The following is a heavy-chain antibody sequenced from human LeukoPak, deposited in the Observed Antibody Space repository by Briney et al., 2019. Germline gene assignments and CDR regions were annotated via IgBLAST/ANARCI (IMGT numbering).Heavy chain of an antibody. V-gene: IGHV3-23*01. CDR2: ISGSGDST. CDR3: AKESDRYGSGSYYGYFDY. D-gene: IGHD3-10*01. CDR1: GFTFSSYA. J-gene: IGHJ4*02. Sequence: GGSLRLSCAASGFTFSSYAMSWVRQTSGKGLEWVSAISGSGDSTYYRDSVKGRFTISRDNSKNTMYVQMSSMRAEATVVYYCAKESDRYGSGSYYGYFDYWGQGTLVTVSS.